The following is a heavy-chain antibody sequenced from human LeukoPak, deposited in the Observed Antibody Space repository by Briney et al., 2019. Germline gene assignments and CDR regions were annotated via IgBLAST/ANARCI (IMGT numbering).Heavy chain of an antibody. CDR2: ISGSGDST. CDR3: AKDRSLVPAALNY. V-gene: IGHV3-23*01. Sequence: GGSLRLSCAASGFNFSNDAMTWVRQAPGKGLECVSGISGSGDSTYYADSVKGRFTISRDNSKNTLYLQMNSLRAEDTALYYCAKDRSLVPAALNYWGQGTLVIVSS. CDR1: GFNFSNDA. D-gene: IGHD2-2*01. J-gene: IGHJ4*02.